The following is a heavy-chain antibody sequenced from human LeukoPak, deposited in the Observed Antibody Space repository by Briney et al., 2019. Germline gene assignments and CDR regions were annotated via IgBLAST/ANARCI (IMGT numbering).Heavy chain of an antibody. CDR3: AGNWNCDY. J-gene: IGHJ4*02. Sequence: PGGSLRLSCAASGFTFSNYAMTWVRQAPGKGLEWVSGISFSGSSTYYADSVKGRFTISRDNSKNTVYLQMNSLRADDTAVYYCAGNWNCDYWGQGTLVPVSS. CDR2: ISFSGSST. V-gene: IGHV3-23*01. CDR1: GFTFSNYA. D-gene: IGHD1-1*01.